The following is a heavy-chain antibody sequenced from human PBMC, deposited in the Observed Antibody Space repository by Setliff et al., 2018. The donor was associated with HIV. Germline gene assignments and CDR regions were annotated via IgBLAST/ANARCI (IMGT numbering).Heavy chain of an antibody. D-gene: IGHD6-6*01. CDR2: IYKNGNT. Sequence: SETLSLTCSVSGDSISAYYWTWIRQSPGKGPEWIGWIYKNGNTNYNPSLTSRLTISVDTSKNQFSLKMRSVTAADTAVYYCARVPPEYSSSSQAFDIWGQGTKVTVSS. V-gene: IGHV4-59*01. CDR1: GDSISAYY. J-gene: IGHJ3*02. CDR3: ARVPPEYSSSSQAFDI.